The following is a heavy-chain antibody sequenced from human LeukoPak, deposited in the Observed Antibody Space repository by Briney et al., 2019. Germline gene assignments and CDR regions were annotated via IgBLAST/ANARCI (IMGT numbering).Heavy chain of an antibody. CDR2: IYYSGST. CDR3: ARTMAGTRWFDP. J-gene: IGHJ5*02. Sequence: PSETLSLTCTVSDSAIRSYYLSLIRQPPGKRLEWIGYIYYSGSTNYNPSLKSRVTISVDTSKNQFSLKLSSVTAADTAVYYCARTMAGTRWFDPWGQGTLVTVSS. CDR1: DSAIRSYY. V-gene: IGHV4-59*08. D-gene: IGHD6-19*01.